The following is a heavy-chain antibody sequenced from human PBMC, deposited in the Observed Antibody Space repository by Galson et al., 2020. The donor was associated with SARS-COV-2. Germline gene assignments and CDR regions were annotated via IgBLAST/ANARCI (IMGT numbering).Heavy chain of an antibody. D-gene: IGHD2-2*01. V-gene: IGHV3-30*18. CDR3: AKDLWEYCSTTSCFIRDY. J-gene: IGHJ4*02. Sequence: GGSLRLSCAASAFTFSNYAMHWVRQAPGKGLEWVAVMSHDESKKYYADSVKGRFTISRDNSKNTLYLQLNSLRPEDTAVYFCAKDLWEYCSTTSCFIRDYWGQGALVTSSS. CDR2: MSHDESKK. CDR1: AFTFSNYA.